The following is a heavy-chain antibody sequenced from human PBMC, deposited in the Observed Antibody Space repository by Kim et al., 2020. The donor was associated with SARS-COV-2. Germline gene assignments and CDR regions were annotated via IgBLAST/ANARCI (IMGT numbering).Heavy chain of an antibody. Sequence: SVKVSCKASGGTFSSYAISWVRQAPGQGLEWMGGIIPIFGTANYAQKFQGRVTIIADESTSTAYMELSSLRSEDTAVYYCASSWNSRDDYWGQGTLVTVSS. CDR1: GGTFSSYA. CDR3: ASSWNSRDDY. V-gene: IGHV1-69*13. CDR2: IIPIFGTA. J-gene: IGHJ4*02. D-gene: IGHD6-13*01.